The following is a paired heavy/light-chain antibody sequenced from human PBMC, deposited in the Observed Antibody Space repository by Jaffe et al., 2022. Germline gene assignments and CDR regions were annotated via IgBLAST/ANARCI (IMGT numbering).Light chain of an antibody. CDR2: VAS. CDR3: QQSYSTPYT. Sequence: DLQMTQSPSSLAASVGDRVTITCRASQGINSYLNWYQQKPGKAPKLLVYVASSLQSGVPSRFSGTGSGTDFTLTISSLQPEDFATYFCQQSYSTPYTFGPGTKLEIK. CDR1: QGINSY. J-gene: IGKJ2*01. V-gene: IGKV1-39*01.
Heavy chain of an antibody. V-gene: IGHV3-74*01. CDR1: GFSFSSHW. Sequence: EVQLVESGGGLVQPGGSLRLSCAASGFSFSSHWMHWVRQAPGKGLVWVSQINPDGISTRYADFVKGRFTISRDNAKNTLYLEMNNLRAEDTAVYYCARHGDYYYYYMDVWGEGTTVTVSS. D-gene: IGHD3-3*01. CDR2: INPDGIST. CDR3: ARHGDYYYYYMDV. J-gene: IGHJ6*03.